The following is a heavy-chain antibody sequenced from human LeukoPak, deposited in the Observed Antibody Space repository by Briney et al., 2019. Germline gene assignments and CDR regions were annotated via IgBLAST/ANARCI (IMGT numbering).Heavy chain of an antibody. CDR2: IKQDGSEK. V-gene: IGHV3-7*01. CDR1: RFTFSSYS. J-gene: IGHJ4*02. CDR3: ARDGREGSHTH. D-gene: IGHD6-13*01. Sequence: PGGSLRLSCAASRFTFSSYSMNWVRQAPGKGLEWVANIKQDGSEKYYVDSVKGRFTISRDNAKNSLYLQMNSLRAEDTAVYYCARDGREGSHTHWGQGTLVTVSS.